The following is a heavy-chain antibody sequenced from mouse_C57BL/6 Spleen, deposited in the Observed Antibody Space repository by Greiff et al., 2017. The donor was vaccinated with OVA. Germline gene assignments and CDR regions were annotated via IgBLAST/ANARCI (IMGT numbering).Heavy chain of an antibody. J-gene: IGHJ4*01. D-gene: IGHD2-3*01. CDR1: GFTFTDYY. Sequence: EVKLVESGGGLVQPGGSLSLSCAASGFTFTDYYMSWVRQPPGKALEWLGFIRNKANGYTTEYSASVKGRFTISRDNSQSILYLQMNALGAEDSATYYCARYYDGYYDAMDYWGQGTSVTVSS. CDR2: IRNKANGYTT. CDR3: ARYYDGYYDAMDY. V-gene: IGHV7-3*01.